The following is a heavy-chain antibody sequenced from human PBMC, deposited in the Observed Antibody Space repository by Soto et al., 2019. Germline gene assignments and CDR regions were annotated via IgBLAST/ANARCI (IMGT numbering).Heavy chain of an antibody. Sequence: GASVKVSCKASGGTFSSYAISWVRQAPGQGLEWMGGIIPIFGTANYAQKFQGRVTITADESTSTAYMELSSLRSEDTAVYYCARDPRYCSSTSCYTGYYYYGMDVWGQGTTVTVSS. CDR2: IIPIFGTA. V-gene: IGHV1-69*13. CDR1: GGTFSSYA. CDR3: ARDPRYCSSTSCYTGYYYYGMDV. D-gene: IGHD2-2*02. J-gene: IGHJ6*02.